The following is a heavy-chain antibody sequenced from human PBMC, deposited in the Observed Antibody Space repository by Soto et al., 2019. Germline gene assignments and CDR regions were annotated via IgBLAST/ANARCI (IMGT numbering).Heavy chain of an antibody. V-gene: IGHV3-23*01. J-gene: IGHJ4*02. CDR1: GFTFSNYA. CDR2: ITSDGSTT. CDR3: AKGGSSGWPGGEDF. Sequence: HPGGSLRLSCVVSGFTFSNYAMSWVRKTPGKGLEWVSGITSDGSTTWYADFVEGRFTISRDNSKNTVYLQLNSPRGEDAAVYFCAKGGSSGWPGGEDFWGQGTTVTVSS. D-gene: IGHD6-19*01.